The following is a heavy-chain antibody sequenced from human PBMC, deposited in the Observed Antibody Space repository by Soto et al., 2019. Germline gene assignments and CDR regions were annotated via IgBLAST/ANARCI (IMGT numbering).Heavy chain of an antibody. Sequence: QVQLVESGGGVVQPGRSLRLSCAASGFTFKNYGMYWVRQAPGKGLEWVAAIWHDGRNKYYADSMKGRFTISRDNSKNTLYLQMNSLRAEDTAVYYCARDGGSGSSHTFPDYWGQGTLVTVSS. J-gene: IGHJ4*02. CDR2: IWHDGRNK. CDR1: GFTFKNYG. CDR3: ARDGGSGSSHTFPDY. V-gene: IGHV3-33*01. D-gene: IGHD6-13*01.